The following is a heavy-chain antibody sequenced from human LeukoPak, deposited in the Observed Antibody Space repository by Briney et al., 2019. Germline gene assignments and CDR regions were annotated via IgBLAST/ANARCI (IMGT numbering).Heavy chain of an antibody. V-gene: IGHV4-38-2*01. CDR1: GYSISSDYYY. Sequence: SETLSLTCGVSGYSISSDYYYWVWIRQSPGKGLEWIGSISHSGSTYYNPSLRSRVTISVDTSKSQFSLTVRSMTAADTAMYYCARASGAKYPNWFDPWGQGILVTVSS. CDR2: ISHSGST. D-gene: IGHD4/OR15-4a*01. CDR3: ARASGAKYPNWFDP. J-gene: IGHJ5*02.